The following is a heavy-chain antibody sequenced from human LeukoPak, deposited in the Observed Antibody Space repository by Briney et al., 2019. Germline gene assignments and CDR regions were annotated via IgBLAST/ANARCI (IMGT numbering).Heavy chain of an antibody. Sequence: SETLSLTCAVYGGSFSGYYWSWIRQPPGRGLEWIGEINHSGSTNYNPSLKSRVTISVDTSKNQFSLKLSSVTAADTAVYYCARRRLQTSTITEDNWFDPWGQGTLVTVSS. CDR1: GGSFSGYY. V-gene: IGHV4-34*01. J-gene: IGHJ5*02. CDR3: ARRRLQTSTITEDNWFDP. CDR2: INHSGST. D-gene: IGHD5-24*01.